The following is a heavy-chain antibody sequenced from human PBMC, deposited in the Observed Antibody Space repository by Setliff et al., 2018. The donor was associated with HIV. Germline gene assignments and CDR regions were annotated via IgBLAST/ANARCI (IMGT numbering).Heavy chain of an antibody. J-gene: IGHJ3*02. V-gene: IGHV3-9*01. Sequence: GGSLRLSCSASGFTFDDYGMHWVRQAPGQGLEWVSGISWNSGALGYADSVKGRFTISRDNAKNSVYLQMSSLRAEDTALYYCAKVDWLVSAFDIWGQGTVVTVSS. CDR3: AKVDWLVSAFDI. CDR2: ISWNSGAL. CDR1: GFTFDDYG. D-gene: IGHD6-19*01.